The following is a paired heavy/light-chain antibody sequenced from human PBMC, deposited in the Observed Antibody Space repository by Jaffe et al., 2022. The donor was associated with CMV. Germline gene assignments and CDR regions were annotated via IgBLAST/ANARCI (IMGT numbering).Light chain of an antibody. V-gene: IGLV2-14*03. CDR2: AVT. Sequence: QSALTQPASVSGSPGQSITISCTGTSSDVGGYNYVSWYQQHPGKVPKLMIYAVTNRPSGVSDRFSGSRSANTASLTISGLQAEDEADYYCSSYTTSSTNVFGTGTKVTVL. J-gene: IGLJ1*01. CDR3: SSYTTSSTNV. CDR1: SSDVGGYNY.
Heavy chain of an antibody. D-gene: IGHD6-6*01. CDR2: IYFTGTT. Sequence: QLQLQESGPGLVKPSETLSLTCTVSGASLSSGRDYWDWIRQPPGKGLEWIGSIYFTGTTYYNPSLRSRVTMFVDTSKNQFSLNLSSVTAADAAVYYCGRRLNSLADPLDYWGQGTPVTVSS. V-gene: IGHV4-39*01. J-gene: IGHJ4*02. CDR3: GRRLNSLADPLDY. CDR1: GASLSSGRDY.